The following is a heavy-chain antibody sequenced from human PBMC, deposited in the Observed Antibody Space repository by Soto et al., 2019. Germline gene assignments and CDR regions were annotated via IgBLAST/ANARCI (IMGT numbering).Heavy chain of an antibody. CDR3: ARSMYSTSAQLYYGMDV. J-gene: IGHJ6*02. CDR2: MYHSGIT. D-gene: IGHD6-6*01. CDR1: GYSIRSGYF. Sequence: PSEPLSLTCAVSGYSIRSGYFWGWIRQPPGKGLEWIGSMYHSGITYYNLSLKSRVTISVDTSKNPLSLKLSSATAADTAVYYCARSMYSTSAQLYYGMDVWGQGTTVTVSS. V-gene: IGHV4-38-2*01.